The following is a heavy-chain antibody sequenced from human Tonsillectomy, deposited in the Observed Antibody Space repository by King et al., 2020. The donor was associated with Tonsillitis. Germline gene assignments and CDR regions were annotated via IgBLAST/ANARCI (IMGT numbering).Heavy chain of an antibody. V-gene: IGHV3-21*01. CDR1: GFTFSSYS. J-gene: IGHJ6*02. CDR3: ARTFRFWGSAGYGLDV. Sequence: VQLVESGGGLVKPEGSLRLSCAGSGFTFSSYSMDWVRQAPGMGLEWVSSISSSSHYIYYTDSVKGRFTISRDNAKNSVYLQMNSLRAEETAVYYCARTFRFWGSAGYGLDVWGQGTPVTVS. D-gene: IGHD3-16*01. CDR2: ISSSSHYI.